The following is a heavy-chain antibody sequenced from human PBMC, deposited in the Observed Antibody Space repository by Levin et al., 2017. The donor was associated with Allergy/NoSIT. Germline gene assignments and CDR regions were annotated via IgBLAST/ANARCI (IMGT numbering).Heavy chain of an antibody. Sequence: GESLKISCAASGFTFSSYGMHWVRQAPGKGLEWVAVISYDGSNKYYADSVKGRFTISRDNSKNTLYLQMNSLRAEDTAVYYCAKDVSDTYGGDYWGQGTLVTVSS. D-gene: IGHD3-10*01. CDR3: AKDVSDTYGGDY. CDR2: ISYDGSNK. CDR1: GFTFSSYG. J-gene: IGHJ4*02. V-gene: IGHV3-30*18.